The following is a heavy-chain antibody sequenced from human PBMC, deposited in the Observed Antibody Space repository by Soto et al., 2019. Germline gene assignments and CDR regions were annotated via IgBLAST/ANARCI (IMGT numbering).Heavy chain of an antibody. CDR3: ARATEKYFDY. Sequence: PGGSLRLSCAASGFTFSSYCMHWVRQAPGKGLEWVAVISFDGSYNNFIDSVKGRFTISRDDSKNTLYLQMNSLRAEDTALYYCARATEKYFDYWGQGTLVTVSS. J-gene: IGHJ4*02. CDR1: GFTFSSYC. CDR2: ISFDGSYN. D-gene: IGHD5-12*01. V-gene: IGHV3-30*03.